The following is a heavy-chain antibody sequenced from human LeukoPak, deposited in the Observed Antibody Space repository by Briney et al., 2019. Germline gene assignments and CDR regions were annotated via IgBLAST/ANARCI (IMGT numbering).Heavy chain of an antibody. CDR2: IYHSGST. J-gene: IGHJ4*02. CDR1: GGSINSGDYS. Sequence: SETLSLTCAVPGGSINSGDYSWSWIRQPPGKGLEWSGYIYHSGSTYYNPSLKSRVTISIDRSKNQFSLKLNSVTAADTAVYYCARGRQNYYDSSALGYYFDYWGQGTLVTVSS. V-gene: IGHV4-30-2*01. D-gene: IGHD3-22*01. CDR3: ARGRQNYYDSSALGYYFDY.